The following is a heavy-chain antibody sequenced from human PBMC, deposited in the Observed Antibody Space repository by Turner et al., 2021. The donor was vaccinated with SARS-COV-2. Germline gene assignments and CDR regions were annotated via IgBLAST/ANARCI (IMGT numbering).Heavy chain of an antibody. CDR3: SMGRDDLNMHV. CDR2: LNPDNGDS. D-gene: IGHD1-1*01. J-gene: IGHJ6*02. V-gene: IGHV1-2*02. CDR1: GYNFSYHY. Sequence: QLQLVQSGVEVKKPGASVTVSCRASGYNFSYHYIHWVRQAPGQGLEWMGWLNPDNGDSYHAQKFKGRITMTRDTSLNTAYMELITLRSDDTAEYYCSMGRDDLNMHVWGRGTMVIVSS.